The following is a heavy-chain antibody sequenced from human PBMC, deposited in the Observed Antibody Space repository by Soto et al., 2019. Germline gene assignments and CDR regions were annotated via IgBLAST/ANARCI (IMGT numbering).Heavy chain of an antibody. V-gene: IGHV3-33*01. J-gene: IGHJ4*02. CDR2: IWYDGSNK. D-gene: IGHD2-15*01. CDR1: GFTFSSYG. CDR3: ASDLGYCSGGSCPRLGIIDY. Sequence: QVQLVESGGGVVQPGRSLRLSCAASGFTFSSYGMHWVRQAPGKGLEWVAVIWYDGSNKYYADSVKGRFTISRDNSKKALYLKMNSLRAEDTAVYYCASDLGYCSGGSCPRLGIIDYWGQGTLVTVSS.